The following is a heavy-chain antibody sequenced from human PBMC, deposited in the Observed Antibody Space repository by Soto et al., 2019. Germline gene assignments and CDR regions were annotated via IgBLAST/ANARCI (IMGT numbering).Heavy chain of an antibody. D-gene: IGHD1-26*01. CDR3: ARDPPWGSYLNWFDP. V-gene: IGHV3-21*01. CDR1: GFTFSSYS. Sequence: GGSLRLSCAASGFTFSSYSMNWVRQAPGKGLEWVSSISSSSSYIYYADSVKGRFTISRDNAKNSLYLQMNSLRAEDTAVYYCARDPPWGSYLNWFDPWGQGTLVTVSS. J-gene: IGHJ5*02. CDR2: ISSSSSYI.